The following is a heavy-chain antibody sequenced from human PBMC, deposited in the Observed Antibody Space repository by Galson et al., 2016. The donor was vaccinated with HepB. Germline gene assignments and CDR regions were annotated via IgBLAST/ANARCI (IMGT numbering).Heavy chain of an antibody. CDR3: AKRPYSYGWHYGMDV. CDR2: ITSGGTT. CDR1: GFSFSSYA. J-gene: IGHJ6*02. Sequence: RLSCAASGFSFSSYAMSWVRQAPGKGLEXVXGITSGGTTYYADSVKGRFTISRDNSKNILYLQMKSLRDEDTAVYYCAKRPYSYGWHYGMDVWGQGTTVTVSS. V-gene: IGHV3-23*01. D-gene: IGHD5-18*01.